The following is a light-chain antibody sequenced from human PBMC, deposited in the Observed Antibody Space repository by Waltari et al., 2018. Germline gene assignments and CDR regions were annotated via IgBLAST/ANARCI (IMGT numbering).Light chain of an antibody. CDR2: DVN. CDR3: CSYSGAFHVV. CDR1: SRDVGSFNY. Sequence: QSALTQTASVSGSPGQSITISCTGTSRDVGSFNYVSWYQQYPGRAPRLVIYDVNTRPTGCSECFSGSKSGNTAPLTISGLRAEDEADYYCCSYSGAFHVVFGGGTKLTVL. V-gene: IGLV2-23*02. J-gene: IGLJ2*01.